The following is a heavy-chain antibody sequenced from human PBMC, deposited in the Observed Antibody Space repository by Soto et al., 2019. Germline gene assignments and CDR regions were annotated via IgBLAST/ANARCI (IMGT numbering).Heavy chain of an antibody. Sequence: GGSLRISCAASGFTSSSYAMSWVRQAPGKGLEWVSAISGSGGSTYYADSVKGRFTISRDNSKNTLYLQMNSLRAEDTAVYYCAKVPIVVVVAATGDAFDIWGQGTMVTVSS. CDR3: AKVPIVVVVAATGDAFDI. V-gene: IGHV3-23*01. CDR1: GFTSSSYA. J-gene: IGHJ3*02. CDR2: ISGSGGST. D-gene: IGHD2-15*01.